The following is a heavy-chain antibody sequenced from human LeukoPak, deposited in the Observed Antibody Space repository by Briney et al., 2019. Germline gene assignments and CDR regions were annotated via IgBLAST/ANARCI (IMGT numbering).Heavy chain of an antibody. V-gene: IGHV1-18*01. J-gene: IGHJ6*03. CDR3: ARNRGIHAYILTGYPPPYYMDV. Sequence: ASVKVSCKTSGYTFTSYGISWVRQAPGQGLEWMGWISAYNVNTNYAEKLQGRVTMTTDTSTSTAYMELRSLRSEDTAVYYCARNRGIHAYILTGYPPPYYMDVWGKGTTVTISS. CDR1: GYTFTSYG. D-gene: IGHD3-9*01. CDR2: ISAYNVNT.